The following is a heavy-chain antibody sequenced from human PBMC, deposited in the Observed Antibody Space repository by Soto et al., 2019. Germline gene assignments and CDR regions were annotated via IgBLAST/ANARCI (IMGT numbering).Heavy chain of an antibody. J-gene: IGHJ4*02. Sequence: ESGGDLVKPGGSLRLSCAASGFTLSNAYMNWVRQAPGKGLEWVGRIKRKTDGGKTDYAAPVKGRFTISKDESKDTLYLQMNSLKTEDPAVYYCATEPYYYDSSGFDAWGQGTLVTVSS. CDR1: GFTLSNAY. V-gene: IGHV3-15*07. CDR3: ATEPYYYDSSGFDA. D-gene: IGHD3-22*01. CDR2: IKRKTDGGKT.